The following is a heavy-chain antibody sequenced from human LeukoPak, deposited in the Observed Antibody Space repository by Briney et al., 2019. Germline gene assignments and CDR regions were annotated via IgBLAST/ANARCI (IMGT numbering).Heavy chain of an antibody. V-gene: IGHV3-30*18. CDR2: ISYDGSNK. J-gene: IGHJ3*02. CDR1: GFTFSSYG. Sequence: PGGSLRLSCAASGFTFSSYGMHWVRQAPGKGLEWVAVISYDGSNKYYADSVKGRFTISRDNSKNTLYLQMDSLRAEDTAVYYCAKKYSSSVLNAFDIWGQGTTVTVSS. CDR3: AKKYSSSVLNAFDI. D-gene: IGHD6-6*01.